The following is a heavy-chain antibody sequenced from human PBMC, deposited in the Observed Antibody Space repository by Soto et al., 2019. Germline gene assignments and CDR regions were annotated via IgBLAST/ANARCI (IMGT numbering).Heavy chain of an antibody. J-gene: IGHJ6*02. CDR3: ARAMVRGVIRYYYYGMDV. D-gene: IGHD3-10*01. Sequence: GGSLRLSCTGSGFTFNTYALHWVRQAPGKGLEWVAVISSDGRNKNYAASVKGRFTISRENSKNTMSLEMDSLQPGDTAVYYCARAMVRGVIRYYYYGMDVWGQGTTVTVSS. CDR1: GFTFNTYA. V-gene: IGHV3-30*04. CDR2: ISSDGRNK.